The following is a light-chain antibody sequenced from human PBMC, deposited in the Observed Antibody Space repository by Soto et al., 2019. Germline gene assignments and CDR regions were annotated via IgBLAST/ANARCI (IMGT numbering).Light chain of an antibody. CDR1: SSDIGAYNH. CDR2: EVS. J-gene: IGLJ3*02. Sequence: QSALTQAASASGSPGQSITISCTGTSSDIGAYNHVSWYQQHPGKAPKVLIYEVSDRPSGISNRFSGSKSGNTASLTISGLQAEDAADYYCASHTTSLTWVFGGGTKLTVL. CDR3: ASHTTSLTWV. V-gene: IGLV2-14*01.